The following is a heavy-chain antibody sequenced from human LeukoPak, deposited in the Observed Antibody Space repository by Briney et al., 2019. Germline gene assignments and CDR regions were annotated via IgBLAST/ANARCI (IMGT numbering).Heavy chain of an antibody. CDR3: ARESHHYDILTGYETTNWFDP. CDR2: INHRGST. CDR1: GGSFSGYY. D-gene: IGHD3-9*01. Sequence: SETLSLTCDVYGGSFSGYYWSWIRQPPGKGLEWIGEINHRGSTNYNPSLKSRVTISVDTSKNQFSLKLSSVTAADTAVYYCARESHHYDILTGYETTNWFDPWGQGTLVTVSS. J-gene: IGHJ5*02. V-gene: IGHV4-34*01.